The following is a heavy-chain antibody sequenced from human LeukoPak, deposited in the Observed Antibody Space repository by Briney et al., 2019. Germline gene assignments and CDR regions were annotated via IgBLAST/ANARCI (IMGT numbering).Heavy chain of an antibody. CDR3: ARDSVITFGGVGDAFDI. V-gene: IGHV4-39*07. D-gene: IGHD3-16*01. CDR2: IYYSGST. CDR1: GGSISSSSYY. Sequence: PSETLSLTCTVSGGSISSSSYYWGWIRQPPGKGLEWIGSIYYSGSTYYNPSLKSRVTISVDTSKNQFSLKLSSVTAADTAVYYCARDSVITFGGVGDAFDIWGQGTMVTVSS. J-gene: IGHJ3*02.